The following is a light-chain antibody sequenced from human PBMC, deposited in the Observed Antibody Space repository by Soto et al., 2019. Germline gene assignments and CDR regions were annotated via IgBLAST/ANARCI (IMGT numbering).Light chain of an antibody. Sequence: QSALTQPASVSGSPGQSITVSCTGTGSDVGGYNYVSWYQQYPGQAPKLMIYDVNKRPSGVSNRFSGSKSGNTASLTISGLQVEDEAHYYCSSYTSTNALVFGVGTKLTVL. CDR1: GSDVGGYNY. CDR3: SSYTSTNALV. CDR2: DVN. J-gene: IGLJ1*01. V-gene: IGLV2-14*03.